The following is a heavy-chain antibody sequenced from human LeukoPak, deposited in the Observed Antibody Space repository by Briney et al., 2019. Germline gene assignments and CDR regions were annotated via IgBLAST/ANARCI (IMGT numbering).Heavy chain of an antibody. V-gene: IGHV3-33*01. CDR1: GFTFSSYD. CDR2: IWYDGINK. CDR3: ARDRDV. J-gene: IGHJ4*02. Sequence: GGSLRLSCAASGFTFSSYDMHWVRQAPGKGLEWVAVIWYDGINKYYVDSVKGRFTISRDNSKNTLYLQMNSVRAEDTAVYYCARDRDVWGQGTLVTVSS.